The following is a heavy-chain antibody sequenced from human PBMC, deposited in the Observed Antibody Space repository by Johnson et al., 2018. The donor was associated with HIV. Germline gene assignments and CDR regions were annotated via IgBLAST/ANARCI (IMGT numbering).Heavy chain of an antibody. V-gene: IGHV3-30*03. CDR1: GFSFRNYW. J-gene: IGHJ3*02. D-gene: IGHD6-13*01. CDR2: ISYDGSNK. CDR3: ASWGVGSSWNHDAFDI. Sequence: QVQLVESGGGLVQPGGSLRLSCAVSGFSFRNYWMEWVRQAPGKGLEWVAVISYDGSNKYYADSVKGRFTISRDNSKNTLYLQMNSLRAEDTAVYYCASWGVGSSWNHDAFDIWGQGTMVTVSS.